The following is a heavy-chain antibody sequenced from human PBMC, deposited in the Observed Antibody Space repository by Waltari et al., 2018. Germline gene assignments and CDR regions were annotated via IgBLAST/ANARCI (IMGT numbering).Heavy chain of an antibody. CDR1: GGSIRSYY. D-gene: IGHD2-2*01. CDR2: IYYSGTT. J-gene: IGHJ3*02. CDR3: ARGLGYCSSNRCFDAFDI. Sequence: QVQLQESGPGLVKPSETLSLTCTVSGGSIRSYYWAWIRQPPGKGLDWIGYIYYSGTTNYEPSLKSRVTISVDTSKNQFSLKRSSVNAADTAVYYCARGLGYCSSNRCFDAFDIWGQGTMVTVSS. V-gene: IGHV4-59*01.